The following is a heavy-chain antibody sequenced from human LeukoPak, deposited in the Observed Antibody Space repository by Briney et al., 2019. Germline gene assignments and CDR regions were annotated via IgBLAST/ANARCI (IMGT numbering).Heavy chain of an antibody. D-gene: IGHD3-10*01. Sequence: EWVSVIYSGGSTYYADSVKGRFTISRDNSKNTLYLQMNSLRAEDTAVYYCAREGVTNAFDIWGQGTMVTVSS. CDR3: AREGVTNAFDI. V-gene: IGHV3-66*01. J-gene: IGHJ3*02. CDR2: IYSGGST.